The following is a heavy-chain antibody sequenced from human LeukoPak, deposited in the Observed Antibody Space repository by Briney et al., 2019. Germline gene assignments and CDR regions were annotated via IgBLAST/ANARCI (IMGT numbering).Heavy chain of an antibody. J-gene: IGHJ4*02. Sequence: TGGSLRLSCAASGLTFSGSAMHWVRQASGKGLEWVGRIRSKANSYATAYAASVKGRFTISRDDPKNTAYLQMNSLKTEDTAIYYCTRRIAVASTSPGFDYWGQGTLVTVSS. V-gene: IGHV3-73*01. CDR1: GLTFSGSA. CDR2: IRSKANSYAT. CDR3: TRRIAVASTSPGFDY. D-gene: IGHD6-19*01.